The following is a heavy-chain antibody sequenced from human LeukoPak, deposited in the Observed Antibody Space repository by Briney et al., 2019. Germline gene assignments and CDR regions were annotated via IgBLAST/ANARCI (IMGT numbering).Heavy chain of an antibody. D-gene: IGHD3-10*01. V-gene: IGHV4-34*01. Sequence: SETLSLTCAVYGGSFSGYYWSWIRQPPGKGLEWIGEINHSGSTNYNPSLKSRVTISVDTSKNQFSLKLSSVTAADTAVYYCARAGVLWFGELLRTPYFDYWGQGTLDTVSS. CDR3: ARAGVLWFGELLRTPYFDY. J-gene: IGHJ4*02. CDR2: INHSGST. CDR1: GGSFSGYY.